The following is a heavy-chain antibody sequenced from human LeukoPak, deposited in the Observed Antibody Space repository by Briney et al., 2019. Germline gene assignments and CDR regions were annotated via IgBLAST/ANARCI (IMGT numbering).Heavy chain of an antibody. CDR1: GYTFTSYY. CDR3: ARDLGYCSSTSCSYNWFDP. Sequence: ASVKVSCKASGYTFTSYYMHWVRQAPGQGLEWMGIINPSGGSTSYAQKFQGRVTITADKSTSTAYMELSSLRSEDTAVYYCARDLGYCSSTSCSYNWFDPWGQGTLVTVSS. J-gene: IGHJ5*02. V-gene: IGHV1-46*01. D-gene: IGHD2-2*01. CDR2: INPSGGST.